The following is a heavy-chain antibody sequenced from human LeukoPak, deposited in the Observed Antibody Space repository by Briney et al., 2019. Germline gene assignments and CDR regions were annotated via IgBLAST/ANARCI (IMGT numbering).Heavy chain of an antibody. V-gene: IGHV3-7*03. J-gene: IGHJ4*02. CDR2: IKQDGSEK. CDR3: AREPFLYYYGSGNPDY. CDR1: GFTFSSYW. D-gene: IGHD3-10*01. Sequence: GGSLRLSCAASGFTFSSYWMSWVRQAPGKGLEWVANIKQDGSEKYYVDPVKSRFTIYRDNAKNSLYLQMNSLRAEDTAVYYCAREPFLYYYGSGNPDYWGQGTLVTVSS.